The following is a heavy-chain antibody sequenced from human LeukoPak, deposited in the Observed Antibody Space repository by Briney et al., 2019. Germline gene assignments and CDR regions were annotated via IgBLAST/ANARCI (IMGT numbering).Heavy chain of an antibody. D-gene: IGHD4-17*01. J-gene: IGHJ4*02. CDR1: GFTFSSYW. CDR3: VRMGRYGDYDY. V-gene: IGHV3-7*01. Sequence: GGSLRLSCAASGFTFSSYWKSWVRQAPGKGPEWVANIKQDGNEKYYVDSVKGRFTISRDNAKNSLYLQMNSLRAEDTAVYYCVRMGRYGDYDYWGQGTLVTVSS. CDR2: IKQDGNEK.